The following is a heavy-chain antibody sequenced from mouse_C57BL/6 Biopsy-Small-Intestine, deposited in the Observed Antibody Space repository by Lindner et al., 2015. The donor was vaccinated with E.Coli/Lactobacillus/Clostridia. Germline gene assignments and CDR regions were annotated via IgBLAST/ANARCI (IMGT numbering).Heavy chain of an antibody. CDR3: AREFITTLGYYFDY. CDR2: IDPGDGES. V-gene: IGHV14-2*01. Sequence: QLQESGARPCEARGRQSSCPAQLLGFNIRDYYIHWVKQKTDQGLEWIGRIDPGDGESKYAPKFQDKATITADTSSNTAYLQLSSLTSEASAVYYCAREFITTLGYYFDYWGHGTTLTVSS. D-gene: IGHD1-1*01. J-gene: IGHJ2*01. CDR1: GFNIRDYY.